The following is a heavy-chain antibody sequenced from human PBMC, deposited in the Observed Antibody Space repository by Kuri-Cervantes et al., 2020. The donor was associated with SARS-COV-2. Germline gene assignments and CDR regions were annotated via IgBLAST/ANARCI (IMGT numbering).Heavy chain of an antibody. Sequence: ASVKVSCKASGYPFTNFGISWVRQAPGRGLEWMGWISTYSGDTIYPQKIQGRVTMTTDTSTSTAYMDLRGLRSDDTAVYHCARDSATGSRWGDLNGMDVWGQGTTVTVSS. D-gene: IGHD1-7*01. CDR2: ISTYSGDT. CDR1: GYPFTNFG. CDR3: ARDSATGSRWGDLNGMDV. V-gene: IGHV1-18*01. J-gene: IGHJ6*02.